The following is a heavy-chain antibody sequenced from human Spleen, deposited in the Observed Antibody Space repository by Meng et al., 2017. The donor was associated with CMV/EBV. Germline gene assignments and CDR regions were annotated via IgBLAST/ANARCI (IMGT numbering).Heavy chain of an antibody. CDR3: ARALTYCSTTSCYLKY. Sequence: GYSFARYWIAWVRQMPGKGLEWMAIIYPGDSDTRYSPSFQGQVTISADKSINTAFLHWSSLKASDTAMYYCARALTYCSTTSCYLKYWGQGTLVTVSS. V-gene: IGHV5-51*01. D-gene: IGHD2-2*01. J-gene: IGHJ4*02. CDR1: GYSFARYW. CDR2: IYPGDSDT.